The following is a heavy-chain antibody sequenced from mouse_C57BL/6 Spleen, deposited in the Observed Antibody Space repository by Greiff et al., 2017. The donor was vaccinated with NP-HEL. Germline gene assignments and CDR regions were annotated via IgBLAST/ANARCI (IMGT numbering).Heavy chain of an antibody. CDR1: GYAFSSSW. V-gene: IGHV1-72*01. Sequence: VQLQQSGPELVKPGASVKISCKASGYAFSSSWMHWVKQRPGRGLEWIGRIDPNSGGTKYNEKFKSKATLTVDKPSSTAYMQLSSLTSEDSAVYYCARLYYGSSYGVFDCWGQGTTLTVSS. CDR2: IDPNSGGT. CDR3: ARLYYGSSYGVFDC. D-gene: IGHD1-1*01. J-gene: IGHJ2*01.